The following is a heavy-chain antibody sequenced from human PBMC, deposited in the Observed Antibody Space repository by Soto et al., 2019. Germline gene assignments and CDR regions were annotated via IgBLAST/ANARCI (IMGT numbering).Heavy chain of an antibody. CDR1: GYTFTDYF. CDR2: INPDNGGT. CDR3: ARSTQYSASLEFDY. Sequence: ASVKVSCKASGYTFTDYFIHWVRQAPGQGLEWMGWINPDNGGTVYAQNFQGRLTMARDTPVATVCMELSGLRSGDTAVYYCARSTQYSASLEFDYWGQGTRVTVS. J-gene: IGHJ4*02. D-gene: IGHD5-12*01. V-gene: IGHV1-2*02.